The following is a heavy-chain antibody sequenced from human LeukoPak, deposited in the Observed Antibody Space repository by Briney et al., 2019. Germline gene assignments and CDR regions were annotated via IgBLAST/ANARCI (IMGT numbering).Heavy chain of an antibody. V-gene: IGHV4-39*01. J-gene: IGHJ4*02. CDR2: IYYSGTT. D-gene: IGHD5-12*01. CDR3: ARHGVGGWLRTHFDY. CDR1: GFTFSSYG. Sequence: RPGGSLRLSCAASGFTFSSYGMHWVRQAPGKGLEWIGTIYYSGTTYYNPSLKSRVTISVDTSKNQFSLKLSSVTAADTAVYYCARHGVGGWLRTHFDYWGQGTLVTVSS.